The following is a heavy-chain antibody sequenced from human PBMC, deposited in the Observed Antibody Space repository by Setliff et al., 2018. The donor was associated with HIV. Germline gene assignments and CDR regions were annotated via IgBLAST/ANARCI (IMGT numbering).Heavy chain of an antibody. CDR1: GYSIRSSYW. D-gene: IGHD3-10*01. CDR2: VYNSGNT. CDR3: ARTALWFDKADWYFDL. J-gene: IGHJ2*01. Sequence: TLSLTCAVSGYSIRSSYWWGWIRQSPGKGLEWIGNVYNSGNTYYNPSLKRRVTMSVDTFKNQFSLKLSSVTAVDTAVYYCARTALWFDKADWYFDLWGRGTLVTVSS. V-gene: IGHV4-28*02.